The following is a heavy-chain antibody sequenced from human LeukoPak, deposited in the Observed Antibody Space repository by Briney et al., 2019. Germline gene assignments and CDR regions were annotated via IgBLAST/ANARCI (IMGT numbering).Heavy chain of an antibody. V-gene: IGHV1-69*06. Sequence: SVKVSCKASGGPFSSCALSWVRQAPGQGLEWMGGILPIFGTANYAQKFQGRVTSTADKSTSTAYMELSSLRSEDTAVYYCASLAAAAGKIDYWGQGTLVTVSS. D-gene: IGHD6-13*01. J-gene: IGHJ4*02. CDR1: GGPFSSCA. CDR3: ASLAAAAGKIDY. CDR2: ILPIFGTA.